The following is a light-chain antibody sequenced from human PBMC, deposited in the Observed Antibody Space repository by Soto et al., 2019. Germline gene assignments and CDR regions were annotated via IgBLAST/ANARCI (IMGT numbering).Light chain of an antibody. Sequence: DIQLTQSPSFLSASVGDRVTITCRASQGISSYLAWYQQKPGKAPKLLIYAASTLQSGVPSRFSGSGSGTEFTLTISSLQPEDFATYYCLHLNSYPPRTFGPGTKVDIK. CDR1: QGISSY. CDR2: AAS. CDR3: LHLNSYPPRT. V-gene: IGKV1-9*01. J-gene: IGKJ3*01.